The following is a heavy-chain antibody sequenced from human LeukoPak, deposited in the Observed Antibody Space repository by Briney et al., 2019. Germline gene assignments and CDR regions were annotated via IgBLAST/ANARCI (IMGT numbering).Heavy chain of an antibody. V-gene: IGHV4-4*09. CDR1: GGSISSYY. CDR2: IYTSGST. CDR3: ARRRRDSSSSIGTYYYYMDV. Sequence: NASETLSLTCTVSGGSISSYYWSWIRQPPGKGLEWIGYIYTSGSTNYNPSLKSRVTISVGTSKNQFSLKLSSVTAADTAVYYCARRRRDSSSSIGTYYYYMDVWGKGTTVTVSS. J-gene: IGHJ6*03. D-gene: IGHD6-6*01.